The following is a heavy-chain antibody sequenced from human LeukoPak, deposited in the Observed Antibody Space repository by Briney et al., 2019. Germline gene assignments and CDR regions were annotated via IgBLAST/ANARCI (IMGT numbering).Heavy chain of an antibody. J-gene: IGHJ4*02. CDR3: ARGEPYYYGSGTLVDYFDY. Sequence: SETLSLTCTVSGGSISSYYWSWIRQPPGKGLEWIGYISYSGSTNHNPSLKSRVTISVDTSKNQLSLKLNSVTAADTAVYYCARGEPYYYGSGTLVDYFDYWGQGTLVTVSS. V-gene: IGHV4-59*01. CDR2: ISYSGST. D-gene: IGHD3-10*01. CDR1: GGSISSYY.